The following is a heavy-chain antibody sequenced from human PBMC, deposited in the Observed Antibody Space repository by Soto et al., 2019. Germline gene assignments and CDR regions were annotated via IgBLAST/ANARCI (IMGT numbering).Heavy chain of an antibody. V-gene: IGHV1-46*01. CDR2: INPSGGST. CDR1: GYTFTSYY. D-gene: IGHD2-2*01. J-gene: IGHJ6*02. CDR3: AIDIVVVPAAPGYYYGMDV. Sequence: GASVKVSCKASGYTFTSYYMHWVRQAPGQGLEWMGIINPSGGSTSYAQKFQGRVTMTRDTSTSTVYMELSSLRSEDTAVYYCAIDIVVVPAAPGYYYGMDVWGQGTTVTVSS.